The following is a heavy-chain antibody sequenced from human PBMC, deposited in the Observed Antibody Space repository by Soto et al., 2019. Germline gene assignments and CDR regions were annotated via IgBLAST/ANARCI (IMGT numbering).Heavy chain of an antibody. J-gene: IGHJ4*02. CDR1: GGIFRNFA. CDR2: IIPTLGTP. Sequence: QVQLVQSGAEVKKPGSPVKVSCKASGGIFRNFAFNWMRQAPGQGLEWMGGIIPTLGTPHYAQKFLGRVTITADESTRTVYMEMSSLTVEDTAVYYCARVGLGAYDYWGQGTLVIVSS. V-gene: IGHV1-69*01. D-gene: IGHD6-19*01. CDR3: ARVGLGAYDY.